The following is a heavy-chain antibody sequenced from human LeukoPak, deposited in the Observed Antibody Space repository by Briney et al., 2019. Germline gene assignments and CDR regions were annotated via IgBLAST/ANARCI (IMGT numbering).Heavy chain of an antibody. CDR3: ARDLGYCSSTSCYLRIEYYYYYGMDV. CDR1: GYTFTSYG. CDR2: ISAYNGNT. Sequence: GASVKVSCKASGYTFTSYGISWVRQAPGQGLEWMGWISAYNGNTNYAQKLQGRVTMTTDTSTSTAYMELRSLRSDDTAVYYCARDLGYCSSTSCYLRIEYYYYYGMDVWGQGTTVTVSS. V-gene: IGHV1-18*01. D-gene: IGHD2-2*01. J-gene: IGHJ6*02.